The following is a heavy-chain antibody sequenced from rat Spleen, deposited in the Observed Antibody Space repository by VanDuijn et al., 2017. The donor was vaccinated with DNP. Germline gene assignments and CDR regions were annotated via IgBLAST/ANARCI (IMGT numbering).Heavy chain of an antibody. CDR1: GFSLTGYS. CDR2: MRYNGDT. CDR3: ARSSGSYAMDA. D-gene: IGHD4-1*01. J-gene: IGHJ4*01. Sequence: QVQLTESGPGLVQPSETLSLTCTVSGFSLTGYSVYWVRQPSGKGLEWMGRMRYNGDTSYNSALKSRLSISRDTSKSQVFLKMNSLQTEGTAMYFCARSSGSYAMDAWGQGTSVTVSS. V-gene: IGHV2-8*01.